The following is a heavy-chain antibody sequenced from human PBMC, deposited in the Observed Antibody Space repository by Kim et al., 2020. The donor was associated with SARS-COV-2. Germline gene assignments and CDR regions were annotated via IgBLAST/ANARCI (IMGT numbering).Heavy chain of an antibody. CDR1: AFTFSPYS. CDR3: ARGGGSGWSFYY. D-gene: IGHD6-19*01. J-gene: IGHJ4*02. CDR2: ISSSSSYI. Sequence: GGSLRLSCAASAFTFSPYSMNWVRQAPGKGLEWVSFISSSSSYIYYADSVKGRFTISRDNAKNSLYLQMNSLRVEDTAVYYCARGGGSGWSFYYWGQGTLVTVSS. V-gene: IGHV3-21*01.